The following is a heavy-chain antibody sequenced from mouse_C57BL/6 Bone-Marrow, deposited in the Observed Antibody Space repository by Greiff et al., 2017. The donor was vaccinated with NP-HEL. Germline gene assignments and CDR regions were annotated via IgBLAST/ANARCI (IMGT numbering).Heavy chain of an antibody. CDR3: ARADDYPYYYAMDY. CDR2: ISYSGST. CDR1: GYSITSGYD. Sequence: EVKLMESGPGMVKPSQSLSLTCTVTGYSITSGYDWHWIRHFPGNKLEWMGYISYSGSTNYNPSLKSRISITHDTSKNHFFLKLNSGTTEDTATYYCARADDYPYYYAMDYWGQGTSVTVSS. D-gene: IGHD2-4*01. V-gene: IGHV3-1*01. J-gene: IGHJ4*01.